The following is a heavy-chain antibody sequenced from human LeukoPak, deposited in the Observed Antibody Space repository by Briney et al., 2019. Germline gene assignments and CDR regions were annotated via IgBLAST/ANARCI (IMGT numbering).Heavy chain of an antibody. V-gene: IGHV3-7*01. CDR2: IKQGGSEK. J-gene: IGHJ4*02. D-gene: IGHD5-24*01. CDR1: GFTFSSYW. CDR3: ASGDGSASGLYFHY. Sequence: GGSLRLSCAASGFTFSSYWMNWVRQAPGKGLEWVANIKQGGSEKYYADSVKGRFTISRDNANNALNLQINSLRAEDTALYYCASGDGSASGLYFHYWGQGTLVTVSS.